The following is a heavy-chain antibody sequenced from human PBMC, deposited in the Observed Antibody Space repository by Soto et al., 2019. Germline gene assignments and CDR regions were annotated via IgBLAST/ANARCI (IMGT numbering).Heavy chain of an antibody. CDR2: LRASAGIT. D-gene: IGHD3-16*01. V-gene: IGHV3-23*01. J-gene: IGHJ4*02. CDR1: GFTFSDYA. CDR3: AKGGRMTTLVSHFDF. Sequence: EVQLLESGGGLVQRGGSLRLSCAAIGFTFSDYAMTWVRQAPGKGLEWVSVLRASAGITDYADYVKGRVTISRDNFNNTLYLQMNSLRVEVTAVYYCAKGGRMTTLVSHFDFWGRGALVIVSS.